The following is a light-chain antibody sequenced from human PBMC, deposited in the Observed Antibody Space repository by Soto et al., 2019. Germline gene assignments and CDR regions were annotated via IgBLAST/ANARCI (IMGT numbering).Light chain of an antibody. CDR3: QQSYSSLYT. V-gene: IGKV1-39*01. CDR2: GAS. J-gene: IGKJ2*01. CDR1: QIINTY. Sequence: DIQMTQSPSSLSASVGDRVTINCRASQIINTYLNWYQQKPGKPPKLLIFGASSLRRGVPSRFSGTGSGTDFTLTINSLQPDDFATYYCQQSYSSLYTFGQGTKLEIK.